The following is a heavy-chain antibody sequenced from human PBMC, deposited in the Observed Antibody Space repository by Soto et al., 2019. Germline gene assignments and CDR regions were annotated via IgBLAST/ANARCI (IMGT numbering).Heavy chain of an antibody. J-gene: IGHJ2*01. V-gene: IGHV4-39*01. Sequence: SETLSLTCTVSGGSISSSSYYWGWIRQPPGKGLEWIGSIYYSGSTYYNPSLKSRVTISVDTSKSQFSLKLSSVTAADTAVYYCARNCGGDCYSGAWYFDLWGRGTLVTVSS. CDR2: IYYSGST. CDR1: GGSISSSSYY. D-gene: IGHD2-21*02. CDR3: ARNCGGDCYSGAWYFDL.